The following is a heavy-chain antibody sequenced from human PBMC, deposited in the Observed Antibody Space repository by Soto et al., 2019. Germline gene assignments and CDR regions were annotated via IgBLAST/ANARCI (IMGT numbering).Heavy chain of an antibody. CDR2: IYHSGST. Sequence: PSETLSLTCAVSGGSISSSNWWSWVRQPPGKGLEWIGEIYHSGSTNYNPSLKSRVTISVDKSKNQFSLKLSSVTAADTAVYYCARIGGIVVAPMGYYYYYGMDVWXQGTTVTVSS. CDR3: ARIGGIVVAPMGYYYYYGMDV. J-gene: IGHJ6*01. V-gene: IGHV4-4*02. CDR1: GGSISSSNW. D-gene: IGHD3-22*01.